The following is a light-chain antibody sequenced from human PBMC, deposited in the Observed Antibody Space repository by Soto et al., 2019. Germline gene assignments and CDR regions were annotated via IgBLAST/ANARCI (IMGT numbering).Light chain of an antibody. Sequence: QSVLTQPASVSGSPGQAITISFTGTSSDVGSYNLVSWYQQHAGKAPKLMIYEGSKRPSGVSNRLSGSKSGNTASVTTSWHQAEDEADYYCCSYAGRRVFGGGTKLTVL. J-gene: IGLJ2*01. V-gene: IGLV2-23*01. CDR2: EGS. CDR3: CSYAGRRV. CDR1: SSDVGSYNL.